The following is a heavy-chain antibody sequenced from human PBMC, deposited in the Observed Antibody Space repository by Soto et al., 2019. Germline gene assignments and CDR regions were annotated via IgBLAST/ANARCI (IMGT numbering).Heavy chain of an antibody. CDR2: IYTSGNT. V-gene: IGHV4-4*07. CDR1: GGSIGSYH. J-gene: IGHJ4*02. D-gene: IGHD1-7*01. Sequence: PSETLSLTCTVSGGSIGSYHWSWIRQSAGKGLEWIGRIYTSGNTHYNPSLKSRVTVSIDTSKNQFFLTVNSVTAADSAVYYCARESGDNWDYEAYWGQGTPVTVSS. CDR3: ARESGDNWDYEAY.